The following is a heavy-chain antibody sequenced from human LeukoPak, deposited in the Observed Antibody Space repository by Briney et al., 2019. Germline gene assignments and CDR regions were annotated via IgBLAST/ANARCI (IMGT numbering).Heavy chain of an antibody. CDR3: ARWTTLVRGFDY. CDR2: IHYSGSA. D-gene: IGHD3-10*01. V-gene: IGHV4-59*01. CDR1: NGPINTYQ. Sequence: SETLSLTCTVSNGPINTYQWSWIRQPPGKGLEWIGNIHYSGSANYNPSLKSRVVISVDTSKNQFSLKLSPVTAADTALYYCARWTTLVRGFDYWGQGTLVTVSS. J-gene: IGHJ4*02.